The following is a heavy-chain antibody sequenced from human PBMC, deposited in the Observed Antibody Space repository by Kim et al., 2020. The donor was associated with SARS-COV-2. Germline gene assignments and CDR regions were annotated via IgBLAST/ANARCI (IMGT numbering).Heavy chain of an antibody. D-gene: IGHD6-25*01. Sequence: GGSLRLSCAASGFTLSSYDMTWVRQAPGKGLEWVSFITRSGDNTYYADPVKGRFTISRDNSKKTLFLQMNSLRADDTAVYSFARQRLPDYGGQETLVTVS. J-gene: IGHJ4*02. V-gene: IGHV3-23*01. CDR3: ARQRLPDY. CDR2: ITRSGDNT. CDR1: GFTLSSYD.